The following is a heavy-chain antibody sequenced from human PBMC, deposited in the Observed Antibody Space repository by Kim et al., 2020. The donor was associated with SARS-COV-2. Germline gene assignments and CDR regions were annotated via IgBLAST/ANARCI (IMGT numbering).Heavy chain of an antibody. V-gene: IGHV3-21*01. D-gene: IGHD2-21*02. CDR3: ARVKYTGDHYFYY. J-gene: IGHJ4*02. CDR1: GFTFSSYT. Sequence: GGSLRLSCAASGFTFSSYTMTWVRQAPGKGLEWVSSITPRSTYRYFADSVRGRFTISRDNSNDSLYLQMNTLRADDTATYYCARVKYTGDHYFYYCDQ. CDR2: ITPRSTYR.